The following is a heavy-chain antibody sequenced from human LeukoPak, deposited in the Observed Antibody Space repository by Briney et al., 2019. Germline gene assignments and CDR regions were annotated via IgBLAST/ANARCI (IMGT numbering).Heavy chain of an antibody. J-gene: IGHJ4*02. D-gene: IGHD5-18*01. CDR1: VFTFSSHA. V-gene: IGHV3-23*01. Sequence: GGSLRLSCAASVFTFSSHAMSWVRQAPGKGLEWVSTITGDGFHTFYTDSVMGRFTISRDRYKDTLYLQMDSVRAKAMAVFYCARRTGGYNYAFDYWGQGTLVTVSS. CDR3: ARRTGGYNYAFDY. CDR2: ITGDGFHT.